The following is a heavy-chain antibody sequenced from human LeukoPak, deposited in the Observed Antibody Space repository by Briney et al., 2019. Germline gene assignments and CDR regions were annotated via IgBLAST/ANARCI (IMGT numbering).Heavy chain of an antibody. J-gene: IGHJ4*02. CDR2: IRNKAYGERP. V-gene: IGHV3-49*04. CDR1: GFTFSNPA. Sequence: PGGSLRLSCTASGFTFSNPAMSWVRQAPGKGPEWVGFIRNKAYGERPDYAASVQGRVTITRDDSESIAYLQMNSLITEDTGVYYCTRLKYYVSSSFYYGYFDYWGQGTLVTVSS. D-gene: IGHD3-22*01. CDR3: TRLKYYVSSSFYYGYFDY.